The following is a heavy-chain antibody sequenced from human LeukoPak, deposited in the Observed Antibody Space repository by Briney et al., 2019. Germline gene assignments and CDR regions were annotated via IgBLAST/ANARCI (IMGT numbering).Heavy chain of an antibody. D-gene: IGHD3-10*01. CDR1: GFTFSDYY. CDR2: ISGRNYT. V-gene: IGHV3-11*05. CDR3: ARVRGGNFDY. Sequence: GGSLRLSCVASGFTFSDYYMSWIRQAPGKGLELVSYISGRNYTTYADSVKGRFIISRDNAKNSLFVQMNSLRAEDTAVYYCARVRGGNFDYWGQGTLVTVSS. J-gene: IGHJ4*02.